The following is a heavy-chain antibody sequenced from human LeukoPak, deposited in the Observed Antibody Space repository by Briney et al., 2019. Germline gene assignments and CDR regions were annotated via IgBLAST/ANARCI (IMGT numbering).Heavy chain of an antibody. D-gene: IGHD3-22*01. CDR3: ARGGDSSGWWSWFDP. Sequence: ASVKASCKASGYTFTSYGISWVRQAPGQGLEWMGWISAYNGNTNYAQKLQGRVTMTTDTSTSTAYMELRSLRSDDTAVYYCARGGDSSGWWSWFDPWGQGTLVTVSS. V-gene: IGHV1-18*01. CDR2: ISAYNGNT. J-gene: IGHJ5*02. CDR1: GYTFTSYG.